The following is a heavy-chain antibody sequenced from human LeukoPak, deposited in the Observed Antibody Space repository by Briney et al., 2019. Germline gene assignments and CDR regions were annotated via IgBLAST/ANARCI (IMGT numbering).Heavy chain of an antibody. J-gene: IGHJ4*02. V-gene: IGHV4-59*08. CDR3: ASHPTYYYGSGSYYNHLDY. CDR2: IYYSGST. CDR1: GGSISSYY. Sequence: SETLSLTCTVSGGSISSYYWSWIRQPPGKGLEWIGYIYYSGSTNYNPSLKSRVTISVDTSKNQFSLKLSSVTAADTAVYYCASHPTYYYGSGSYYNHLDYWGQGTLVTVSS. D-gene: IGHD3-10*01.